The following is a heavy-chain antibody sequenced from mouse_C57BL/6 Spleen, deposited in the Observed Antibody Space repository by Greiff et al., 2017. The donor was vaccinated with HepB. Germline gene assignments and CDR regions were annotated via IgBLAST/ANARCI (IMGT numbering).Heavy chain of an antibody. Sequence: EVQRVESGGDLVKPGGSLKLSCATSGFTFSSYGMSWVRQTPDKRLEWVATISSGGSYTYYPDSVKGRFTISRDNAKNTLYLQMSSLKSEDTAMYYCARPLRRDYFDYWGQGTTLTVSS. CDR3: ARPLRRDYFDY. CDR1: GFTFSSYG. D-gene: IGHD1-1*01. V-gene: IGHV5-6*01. CDR2: ISSGGSYT. J-gene: IGHJ2*01.